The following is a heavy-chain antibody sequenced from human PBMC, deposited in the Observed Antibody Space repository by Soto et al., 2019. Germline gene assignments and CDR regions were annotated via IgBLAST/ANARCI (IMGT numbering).Heavy chain of an antibody. CDR2: INHSGST. Sequence: SETLSLTCAVYGGSFSGYYWSWIRQPPGKGLEWIGEINHSGSTNYNPSLKSRVTISVDTSKNQFSLKLSSVTAADTAVYYCARTAKSKAFYYDSSGYYRKGYLDYWGQGTLGTVSS. CDR3: ARTAKSKAFYYDSSGYYRKGYLDY. J-gene: IGHJ4*03. V-gene: IGHV4-34*01. CDR1: GGSFSGYY. D-gene: IGHD3-22*01.